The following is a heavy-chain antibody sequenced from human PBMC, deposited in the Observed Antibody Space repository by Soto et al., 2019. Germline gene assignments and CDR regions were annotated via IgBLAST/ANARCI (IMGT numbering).Heavy chain of an antibody. J-gene: IGHJ4*02. D-gene: IGHD6-13*01. Sequence: GGSLRLSCAASGFTFSGSAMHWVRQASGKGLEWVGRIRSKANSYAAAYAASVKGRFTISRDDSKNTAYLQMNILKTEDTSVYNCTRPEYSSSWTDYWGQGTLVTVSS. CDR3: TRPEYSSSWTDY. CDR1: GFTFSGSA. CDR2: IRSKANSYAA. V-gene: IGHV3-73*01.